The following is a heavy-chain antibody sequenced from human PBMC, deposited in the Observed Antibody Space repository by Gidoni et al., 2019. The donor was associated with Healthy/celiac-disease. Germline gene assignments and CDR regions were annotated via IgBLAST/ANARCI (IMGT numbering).Heavy chain of an antibody. V-gene: IGHV4-34*01. CDR3: ARKKGYGSGSYVRFYFDY. J-gene: IGHJ4*02. Sequence: QVQLQQWGAGLLKPSETLSLTCAVYGGSFSGYYWSWIRQPPGKGLEWIGEINHSGSTNYNPSLKSRVTISVDTSKNQFSLKLSSVTAADTAVYYCARKKGYGSGSYVRFYFDYWGQGTLVTVSS. CDR2: INHSGST. CDR1: GGSFSGYY. D-gene: IGHD3-10*01.